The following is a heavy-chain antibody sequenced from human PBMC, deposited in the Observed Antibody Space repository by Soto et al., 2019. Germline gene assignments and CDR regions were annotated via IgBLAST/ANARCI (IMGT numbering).Heavy chain of an antibody. V-gene: IGHV3-33*01. D-gene: IGHD3-16*01. CDR2: IWYDGSNK. J-gene: IGHJ3*02. Sequence: GGSLRLSCAASGFTFSSYGMHWVRQAPGKGLEWVAVIWYDGSNKYYADSVKGRFTISRDNSKNTLYLQMNSLRAEDTAVYYCARDSRPLSGGYDAFDIWGQGTMVTVSS. CDR3: ARDSRPLSGGYDAFDI. CDR1: GFTFSSYG.